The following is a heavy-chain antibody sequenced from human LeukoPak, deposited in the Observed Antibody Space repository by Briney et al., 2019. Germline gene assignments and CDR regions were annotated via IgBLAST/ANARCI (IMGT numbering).Heavy chain of an antibody. V-gene: IGHV3-7*05. CDR2: TKEDGSVK. Sequence: TGGSLRLSCAASGFTFSNYWMSWVRQAPEKGLEWVANTKEDGSVKYYVDSVKGRFTISRDNAKNSLYLHMNSLRVEDRAVYYCARGSGWLDPWGQGTLVTVSS. CDR3: ARGSGWLDP. D-gene: IGHD1-26*01. CDR1: GFTFSNYW. J-gene: IGHJ5*02.